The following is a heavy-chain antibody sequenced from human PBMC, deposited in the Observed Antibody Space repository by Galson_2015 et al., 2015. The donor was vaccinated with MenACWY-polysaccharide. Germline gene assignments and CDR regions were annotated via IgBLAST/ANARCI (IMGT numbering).Heavy chain of an antibody. D-gene: IGHD4-17*01. Sequence: QSGAEVKKPGESLKISCKGSGYSFSSYWIGWVRQTPGKGLEYVGIIYPGDSDARYSPSFQGQVTISVDKSINTAYLQWGSLQASDTAMYYCARHGIYGDYASNYFDPSGQGTLVTVSS. V-gene: IGHV5-51*01. CDR1: GYSFSSYW. CDR3: ARHGIYGDYASNYFDP. CDR2: IYPGDSDA. J-gene: IGHJ5*02.